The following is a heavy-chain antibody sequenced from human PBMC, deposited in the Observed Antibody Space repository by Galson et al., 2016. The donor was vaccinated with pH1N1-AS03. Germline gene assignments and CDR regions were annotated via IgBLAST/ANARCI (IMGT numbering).Heavy chain of an antibody. CDR3: ERDQGSVRTTRAFDI. V-gene: IGHV1-18*04. D-gene: IGHD1-26*01. CDR2: ITAYNGNS. CDR1: GYTFSSYG. Sequence: SVKVSCKASGYTFSSYGISWVRQAPGQGLEWMGWITAYNGNSNYAQKLQGRLTMTTDTSTSTAYMELRSLRSDETAVYYCERDQGSVRTTRAFDICGQGTMVTVSS. J-gene: IGHJ3*02.